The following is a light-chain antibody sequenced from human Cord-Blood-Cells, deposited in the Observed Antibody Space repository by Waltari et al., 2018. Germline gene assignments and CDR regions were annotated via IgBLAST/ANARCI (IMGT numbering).Light chain of an antibody. CDR3: SSYTSSSTWV. CDR1: SSDVGGHNY. Sequence: QSALTQPASVSGSPGQSITISCTGTSSDVGGHNYVSWYQQHPGKAPKLMIYDVSNRPSGGSYRFSGSKAGNTASLTISGLQAEDEADYYCSSYTSSSTWVFGGGTKLTVL. CDR2: DVS. V-gene: IGLV2-14*03. J-gene: IGLJ3*02.